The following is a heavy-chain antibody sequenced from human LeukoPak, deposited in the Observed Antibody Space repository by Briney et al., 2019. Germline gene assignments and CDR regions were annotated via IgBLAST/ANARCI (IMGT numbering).Heavy chain of an antibody. CDR1: GYTFTSYA. D-gene: IGHD5-18*01. CDR2: MKTNSGNT. CDR3: ARHGGYSYGVDY. V-gene: IGHV1-8*03. J-gene: IGHJ4*02. Sequence: ASVKVYCKASGYTFTSYAINWVRQATRQGLEWMGSMKTNSGNTGYAQKFQGRVTITKNTSISTAYMELSSLRSEDTAVYYCARHGGYSYGVDYWGQGTLVTVSS.